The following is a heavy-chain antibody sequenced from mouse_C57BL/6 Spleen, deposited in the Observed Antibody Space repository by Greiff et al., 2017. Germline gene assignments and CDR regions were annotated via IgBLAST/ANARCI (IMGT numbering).Heavy chain of an antibody. V-gene: IGHV1-55*01. CDR1: GYTFTSYW. CDR3: ARSFYVISSYFDY. D-gene: IGHD1-1*01. Sequence: QVQLQQSGAELVKPGASVKMSCKASGYTFTSYWITWVKQRPGQGLEWIGDIYPGSGSTNYNEKFKSKATLTVDTSSSTAYMQLSSLTSEDSAVYYCARSFYVISSYFDYWGQGTTLTVSS. J-gene: IGHJ2*01. CDR2: IYPGSGST.